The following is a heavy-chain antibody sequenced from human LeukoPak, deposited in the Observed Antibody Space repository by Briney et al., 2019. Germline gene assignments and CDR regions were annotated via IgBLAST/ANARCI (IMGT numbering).Heavy chain of an antibody. CDR2: INHSASA. J-gene: IGHJ4*02. V-gene: IGHV4-34*01. CDR3: ASYHSSGWYYFDY. CDR1: GGSFSGYY. Sequence: KPSETLSLTCAVYGGSFSGYYWSWIRQPPGKGLEWIGEINHSASANYNPSLKSRVTISVDTSKNQFSLKLSSVTAADTAVYYCASYHSSGWYYFDYWGQGTLVTVSS. D-gene: IGHD6-19*01.